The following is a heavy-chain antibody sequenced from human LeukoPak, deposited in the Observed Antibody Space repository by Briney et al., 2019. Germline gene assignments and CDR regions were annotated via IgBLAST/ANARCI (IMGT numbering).Heavy chain of an antibody. CDR1: GFTFSNYG. Sequence: GGSLRLSCAASGFTFSNYGMHWVRQAPGKGLEWVTFIRYDEKDKKYADSVKGRFTISRDNSENTLYLQMNSLRTADTAVYYCAKDRGRQLWSFDYWGQGTLVTVSS. CDR2: IRYDEKDK. CDR3: AKDRGRQLWSFDY. V-gene: IGHV3-30*02. D-gene: IGHD5-18*01. J-gene: IGHJ4*02.